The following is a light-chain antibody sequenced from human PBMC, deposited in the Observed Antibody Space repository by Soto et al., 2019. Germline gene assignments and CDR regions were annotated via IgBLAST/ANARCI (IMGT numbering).Light chain of an antibody. CDR2: AAS. V-gene: IGKV1-39*01. Sequence: DIQMTQSPSSLSSSVGDRVTITCRASQIIRNHLNWYQHTPGKAPKVLIYAASTLQGGVPSRFSGSGSVTDFTLTINSLQPEAFATYFCHQSLSSPFTFGPGNNV. CDR3: HQSLSSPFT. CDR1: QIIRNH. J-gene: IGKJ3*01.